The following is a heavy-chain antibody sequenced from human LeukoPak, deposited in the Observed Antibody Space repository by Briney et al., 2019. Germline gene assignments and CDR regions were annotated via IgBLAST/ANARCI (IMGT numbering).Heavy chain of an antibody. D-gene: IGHD5-18*01. CDR3: ARDPSRGYTYGYGDY. CDR1: GFTFSSYW. CDR2: IKQDGSEK. J-gene: IGHJ4*02. Sequence: GGSLRLSCAASGFTFSSYWMSWVRQAPGKGLEWVANIKQDGSEKYYVDSVKGRFTISRDNAKNSLYLQMNSLRAEDTAVYYCARDPSRGYTYGYGDYWGQGTLVTVSS. V-gene: IGHV3-7*01.